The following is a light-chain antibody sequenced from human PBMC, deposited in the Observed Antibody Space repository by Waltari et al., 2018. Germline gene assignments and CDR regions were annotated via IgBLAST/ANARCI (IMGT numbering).Light chain of an antibody. J-gene: IGLJ2*01. CDR1: SSNIGRNT. V-gene: IGLV1-44*01. CDR2: SNN. CDR3: AAWDDSLNGVV. Sequence: QSVLTQPPPASGTPGQRVTISCSGRSSNIGRNTVNWYQQLPGTAPKLLIHSNNQRPSGVPDRFSGSKSGTSASLAISGLQSEDEADYYCAAWDDSLNGVVFGGGTKLTVL.